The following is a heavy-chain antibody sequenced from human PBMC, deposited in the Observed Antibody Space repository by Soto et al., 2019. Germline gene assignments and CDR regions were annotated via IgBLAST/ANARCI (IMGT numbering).Heavy chain of an antibody. CDR2: IRRKAYGGTT. J-gene: IGHJ3*02. V-gene: IGHV3-49*03. Sequence: PGGSLRLSCTASGFGFGDYAMSWFRQAPGKGLEWVGFIRRKAYGGTTEYAASVKGRFTISRDDSKSIAYLQMNSLKTEDTAVYYCTRDAQYSSGWYEGAFDIWGQGTMVTVSS. CDR3: TRDAQYSSGWYEGAFDI. CDR1: GFGFGDYA. D-gene: IGHD6-19*01.